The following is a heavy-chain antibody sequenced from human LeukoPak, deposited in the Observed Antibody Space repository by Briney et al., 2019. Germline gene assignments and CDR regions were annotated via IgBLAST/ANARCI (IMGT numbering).Heavy chain of an antibody. Sequence: GGSLRLSCAASQFSVSTNYMSWVRQAPGKGLEWVSIIYSTGGKYYAGSVKGRFTISRDISKHTLYLQMNSLRAEDTAVYYCARGSDGWFAFDYWGQGILVTVSS. CDR1: QFSVSTNY. CDR3: ARGSDGWFAFDY. J-gene: IGHJ4*02. D-gene: IGHD6-19*01. CDR2: IYSTGGK. V-gene: IGHV3-66*01.